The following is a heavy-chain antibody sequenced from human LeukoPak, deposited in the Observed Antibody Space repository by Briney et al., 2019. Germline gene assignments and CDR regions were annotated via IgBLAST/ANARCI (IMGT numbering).Heavy chain of an antibody. Sequence: GESLKISCKGSGYSFTSYWIGWVRQMPGKGLEWMGIIYPGDSDTRYSPSFQGQVTISADKSISTAYLQWSSLKASDTAMYYCARRDSISVKDDYGGNDAFDIWGQGTMVTVSS. V-gene: IGHV5-51*01. CDR2: IYPGDSDT. D-gene: IGHD4-23*01. J-gene: IGHJ3*02. CDR1: GYSFTSYW. CDR3: ARRDSISVKDDYGGNDAFDI.